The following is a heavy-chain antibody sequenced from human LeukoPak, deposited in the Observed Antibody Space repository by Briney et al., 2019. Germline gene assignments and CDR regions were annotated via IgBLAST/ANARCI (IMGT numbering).Heavy chain of an antibody. V-gene: IGHV5-51*01. CDR1: GYSFTSYW. CDR3: ARGYRRQLRKINWFDP. Sequence: GESLKISCKGSGYSFTSYWIGWVRQMPGKGLEWMGIIYPGDSDTRYSPSFQGQVTISADKSISTAYLQWSSLKASDTAMYYCARGYRRQLRKINWFDPWGQGTLVTVSS. CDR2: IYPGDSDT. J-gene: IGHJ5*02. D-gene: IGHD5-12*01.